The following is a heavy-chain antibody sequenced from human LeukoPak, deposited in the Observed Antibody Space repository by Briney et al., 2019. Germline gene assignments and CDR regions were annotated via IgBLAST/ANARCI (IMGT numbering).Heavy chain of an antibody. CDR2: IYYSGST. J-gene: IGHJ4*02. Sequence: PSETLSLTCTVSGGSISSYYWSWIRQPPGKGLEWIGYIYYSGSTNYNPSLKSRVTISVDTSKNQFSLKLSSVTAADTAVYYCARSTGRDGYNFGYWGQGALVTVSP. D-gene: IGHD5-24*01. CDR1: GGSISSYY. V-gene: IGHV4-59*08. CDR3: ARSTGRDGYNFGY.